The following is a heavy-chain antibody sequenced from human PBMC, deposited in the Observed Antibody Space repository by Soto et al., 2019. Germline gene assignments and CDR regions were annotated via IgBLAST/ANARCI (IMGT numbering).Heavy chain of an antibody. V-gene: IGHV4-59*01. CDR3: ARERITMVRGVITNYYYYGMDV. Sequence: QVQLQESGPGLVKPSETLSLTCTVSGGSISSYYWSWIRQPPGKGLEWIGYIYYSGSTNYNPSLKSRVTISVDTSKNQFSLKLSSVTAADTAVYYCARERITMVRGVITNYYYYGMDVWGQGTTVTVSS. CDR2: IYYSGST. J-gene: IGHJ6*02. D-gene: IGHD3-10*01. CDR1: GGSISSYY.